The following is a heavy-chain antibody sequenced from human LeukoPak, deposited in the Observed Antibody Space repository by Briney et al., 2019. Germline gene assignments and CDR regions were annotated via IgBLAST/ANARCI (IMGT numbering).Heavy chain of an antibody. CDR3: AKSYYDILTGYYPFDY. D-gene: IGHD3-9*01. V-gene: IGHV3-13*01. CDR1: RFTLSTYD. Sequence: GGSLRLSCAASRFTLSTYDMHWVRQPTGEGLEWVSIIYRAGDTYYPGSVKGRFTISRDNAKNSLYLQMNSLRAEDTALYYCAKSYYDILTGYYPFDYWGQGTLVTVSS. CDR2: IYRAGDT. J-gene: IGHJ4*02.